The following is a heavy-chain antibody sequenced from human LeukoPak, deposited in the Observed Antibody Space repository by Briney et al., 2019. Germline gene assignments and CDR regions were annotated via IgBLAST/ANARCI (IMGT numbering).Heavy chain of an antibody. D-gene: IGHD3-10*02. CDR1: GFTFDDYG. J-gene: IGHJ6*04. CDR3: AELGITMIGGV. V-gene: IGHV3-20*04. CDR2: INWNGGST. Sequence: GGPLRLSCAASGFTFDDYGMSWVRQAPGKGLEWVSGINWNGGSTGYADSVKGRFTISRDNAKNSLYLQMNSLRAEDTAVYYCAELGITMIGGVWGKGTTVTISS.